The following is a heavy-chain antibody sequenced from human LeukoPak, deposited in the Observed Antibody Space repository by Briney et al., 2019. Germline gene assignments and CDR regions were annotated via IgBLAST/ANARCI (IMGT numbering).Heavy chain of an antibody. CDR3: AVHGGGGFGGALFDY. Sequence: GESLRLSCAASGFTFSSYAMTWVRLAPGKGLEWVSALSGSGGSTYFADSVKGRFTISRDNSKNTLYLQLNSLRAEDTAVYYCAVHGGGGFGGALFDYWGRGTLATVSS. CDR2: LSGSGGST. D-gene: IGHD4-23*01. J-gene: IGHJ4*02. CDR1: GFTFSSYA. V-gene: IGHV3-23*01.